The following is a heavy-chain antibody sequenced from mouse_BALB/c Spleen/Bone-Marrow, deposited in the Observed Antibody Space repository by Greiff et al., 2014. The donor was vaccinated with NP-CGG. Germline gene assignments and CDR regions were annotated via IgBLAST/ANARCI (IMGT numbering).Heavy chain of an antibody. D-gene: IGHD1-1*01. CDR3: ARYYYGFCFDY. V-gene: IGHV14-3*02. Sequence: EVQLQQSGAELVKPGASVKLSCTASGFNIKDTYMHWVKQRPEQGLEWIGRIDPANGNTKYDPKFQGKATITADTSSNTAYLQLSSLTSEDTAVYYCARYYYGFCFDYWGQGTTLTVSS. CDR2: IDPANGNT. J-gene: IGHJ2*01. CDR1: GFNIKDTY.